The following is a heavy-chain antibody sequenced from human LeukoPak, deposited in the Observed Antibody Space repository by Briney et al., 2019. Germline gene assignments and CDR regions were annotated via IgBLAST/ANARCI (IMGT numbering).Heavy chain of an antibody. Sequence: ASVKVSCKASGYTFTGYGISWVRQAPGQGLEWMGWISAYNGNTNYAQKLQGRVTMTTDTSTSTAYMELRSLRSDDTAVYYCARGGGIVVVPAATEFDYWGQGTLVTVSS. CDR2: ISAYNGNT. CDR3: ARGGGIVVVPAATEFDY. J-gene: IGHJ4*02. V-gene: IGHV1-18*01. D-gene: IGHD2-2*01. CDR1: GYTFTGYG.